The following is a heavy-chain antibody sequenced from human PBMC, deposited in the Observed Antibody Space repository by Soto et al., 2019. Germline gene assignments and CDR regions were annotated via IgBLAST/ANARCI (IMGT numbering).Heavy chain of an antibody. CDR3: ARALLSHSYDSGGYDSYFHAMDV. CDR2: IIPIFGTA. J-gene: IGHJ6*02. Sequence: SVKVSCKASGGTFSSYAISWVRQAPGQGXEWMGGIIPIFGTANYAQKFQGRVTITADESTSTAYMELSSLRSEDTAVYYCARALLSHSYDSGGYDSYFHAMDVWGQGTPVTVSS. V-gene: IGHV1-69*13. CDR1: GGTFSSYA. D-gene: IGHD3-22*01.